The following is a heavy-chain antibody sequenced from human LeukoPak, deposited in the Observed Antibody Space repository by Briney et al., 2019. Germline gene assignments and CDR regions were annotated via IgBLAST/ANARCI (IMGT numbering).Heavy chain of an antibody. Sequence: GASVKVSCRASGYTFTNYDFYWVRLATGQGLEWPGLMNPNRGDTGYAPKFQGRVTMTRNTSISTAYMELSSLRSEDTAVYFCAREGILHLGGLTFYYYAMDVWGQGTTVTVSS. CDR1: GYTFTNYD. CDR2: MNPNRGDT. CDR3: AREGILHLGGLTFYYYAMDV. D-gene: IGHD1-14*01. V-gene: IGHV1-8*01. J-gene: IGHJ6*02.